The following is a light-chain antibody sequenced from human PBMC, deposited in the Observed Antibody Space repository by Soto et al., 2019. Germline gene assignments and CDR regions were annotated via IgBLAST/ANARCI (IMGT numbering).Light chain of an antibody. J-gene: IGLJ1*01. V-gene: IGLV1-47*01. CDR2: RSN. CDR1: SSNIGSNY. CDR3: VAWDDSLSGQV. Sequence: QSVLTQPPSASGTPGQRVTISCYGSSSNIGSNYVYWYQQLPGTAPKLLMYRSNQRPTGVPDRFSGSKSGTSASLAISGLRSEDEANYYCVAWDDSLSGQVFGTGTKLTVL.